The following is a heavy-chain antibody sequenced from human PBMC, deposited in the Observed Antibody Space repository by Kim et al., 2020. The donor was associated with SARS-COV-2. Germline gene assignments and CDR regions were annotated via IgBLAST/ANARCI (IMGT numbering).Heavy chain of an antibody. CDR3: ARDRRDSSGLDY. CDR1: GFTVSSNY. V-gene: IGHV3-53*01. D-gene: IGHD3-22*01. J-gene: IGHJ4*02. Sequence: GGSLRLSCAASGFTVSSNYMSWVRQAPGKGLEWVSVIYSGGSTYYADSVKGRFTISRDNSKNTLYLQMNSLRAEDTAVYYCARDRRDSSGLDYWGQGTLVTVSS. CDR2: IYSGGST.